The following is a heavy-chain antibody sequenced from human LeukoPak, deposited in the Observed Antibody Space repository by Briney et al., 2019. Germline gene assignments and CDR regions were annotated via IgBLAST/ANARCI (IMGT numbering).Heavy chain of an antibody. Sequence: ASVKVSCKASGYTFTSYGISWVRQAPGQGLEWMGWISAYNGNTNYAQKLQGRVTMTTDTSTSTAYMELRSLRSDDTAVYYCAVVRAYYYYYYMDVWGKGTTVTVSS. D-gene: IGHD3-10*01. V-gene: IGHV1-18*01. CDR1: GYTFTSYG. CDR3: AVVRAYYYYYYMDV. J-gene: IGHJ6*03. CDR2: ISAYNGNT.